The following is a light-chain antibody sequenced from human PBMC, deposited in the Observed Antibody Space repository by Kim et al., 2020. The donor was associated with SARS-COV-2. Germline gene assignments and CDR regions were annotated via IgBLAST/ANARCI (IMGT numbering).Light chain of an antibody. CDR2: GAS. CDR3: QQYGSSPWT. V-gene: IGKV3-20*01. CDR1: QSVSSSY. Sequence: SPGERATLSCRASQSVSSSYLAWYQQKPGQAPRLLIYGASSRATGIPHRCSGSGSGTDFTLTSSRLEPEDFAVYYCQQYGSSPWTFGQGTKVDIK. J-gene: IGKJ1*01.